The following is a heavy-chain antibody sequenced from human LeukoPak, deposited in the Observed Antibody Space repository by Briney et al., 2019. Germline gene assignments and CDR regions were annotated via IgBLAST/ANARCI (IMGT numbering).Heavy chain of an antibody. CDR1: GFTFSSYG. V-gene: IGHV3-33*01. J-gene: IGHJ4*02. CDR3: ARDLDEN. CDR2: IWYDGTNK. Sequence: PGRSLRLSCAASGFTFSSYGMHWVRQAPGKGLEWVAVIWYDGTNKYYADSAKGRFTISRDNFKNTLYLQMNSLRGEDTAVYYCARDLDENWGQGTLVTVSS.